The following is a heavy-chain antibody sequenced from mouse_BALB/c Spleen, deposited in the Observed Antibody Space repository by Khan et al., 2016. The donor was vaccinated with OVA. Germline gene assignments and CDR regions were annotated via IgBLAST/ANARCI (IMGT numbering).Heavy chain of an antibody. CDR1: GHTFTKYG. Sequence: QIQLVQSGPELKKPGETVKISCKASGHTFTKYGMNWVKQAPGKGLKWMGWINTYTGEPTYADDFNGRFAFSLETSASTAYLQINNLKNEDTATYFCARTPYFSDVMDNWGQGTSVTVSS. CDR2: INTYTGEP. J-gene: IGHJ4*01. D-gene: IGHD2-10*01. CDR3: ARTPYFSDVMDN. V-gene: IGHV9-3-1*01.